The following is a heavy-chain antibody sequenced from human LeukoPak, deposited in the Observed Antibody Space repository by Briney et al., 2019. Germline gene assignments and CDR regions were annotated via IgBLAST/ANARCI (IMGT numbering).Heavy chain of an antibody. D-gene: IGHD6-13*01. CDR3: ARPVHPIAAAGVHAFDI. J-gene: IGHJ3*02. CDR1: GYTFTSYG. Sequence: GASVKVSCKASGYTFTSYGISWVRQAPGQGLEWMGWISAYNGNTNYAQKLQGRVTMTTDTSTSTAYMELRSLRSDDTAVYYCARPVHPIAAAGVHAFDIWGQGTMVTVSS. V-gene: IGHV1-18*01. CDR2: ISAYNGNT.